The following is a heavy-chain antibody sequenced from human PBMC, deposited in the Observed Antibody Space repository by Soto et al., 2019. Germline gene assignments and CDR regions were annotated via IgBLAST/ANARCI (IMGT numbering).Heavy chain of an antibody. CDR1: GYTFTGYY. CDR3: ARDSQWVPPKRTTAQNWFDP. V-gene: IGHV1-2*02. CDR2: INPNSGGT. J-gene: IGHJ5*02. Sequence: ASVKVSCKASGYTFTGYYMHWVRQAPGQGLEWMGWINPNSGGTNYAQKFQGRVTMTRDTSISTAYMELSRLRSDDTAVYYCARDSQWVPPKRTTAQNWFDPWGQGTLVTVSS. D-gene: IGHD1-7*01.